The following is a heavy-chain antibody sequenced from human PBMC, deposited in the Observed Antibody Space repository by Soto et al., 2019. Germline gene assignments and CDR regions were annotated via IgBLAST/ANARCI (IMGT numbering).Heavy chain of an antibody. CDR3: ARDPHDWDTAMVPGY. D-gene: IGHD5-18*01. CDR2: ISYDGSNK. CDR1: GFTFSSYA. Sequence: QVQLVESGGGVVQPGRSLRLSCAASGFTFSSYAMHWVRQAPGKGLEWVAVISYDGSNKYYADSVKGRFTISRDNSKNPQYLKMNSLRAEDTAVYYCARDPHDWDTAMVPGYWGQGTLVTVSS. V-gene: IGHV3-30-3*01. J-gene: IGHJ4*02.